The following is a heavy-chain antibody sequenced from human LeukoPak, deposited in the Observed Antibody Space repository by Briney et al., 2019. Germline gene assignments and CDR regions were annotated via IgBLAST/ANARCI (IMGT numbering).Heavy chain of an antibody. D-gene: IGHD3-22*01. CDR2: IKGDGSST. V-gene: IGHV3-74*01. CDR1: GFTLRRYW. CDR3: VRDIYYDSSGYSTPPDY. Sequence: GGSLRLPCAASGFTLRRYWIHRVPQAPRKGLVWVSRIKGDGSSTNSADSVKGRFTISRDNAQNTLYLQMNSLRAEDTAVYYCVRDIYYDSSGYSTPPDYWGQGTLVTVSS. J-gene: IGHJ4*02.